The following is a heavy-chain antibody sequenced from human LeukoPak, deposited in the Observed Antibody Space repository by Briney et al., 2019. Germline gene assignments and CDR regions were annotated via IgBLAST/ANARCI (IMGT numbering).Heavy chain of an antibody. CDR3: VVYYDSSGYYSPFDY. CDR2: ISSSSSYI. D-gene: IGHD3-22*01. J-gene: IGHJ4*02. CDR1: GFTFSSYS. V-gene: IGHV3-21*01. Sequence: PGGSLRLSCAASGFTFSSYSMNWVRQAPGKGLEWVSSISSSSSYIYYADSVKGRFTISGDNAKNSLYLQMNSLRAEDTAVYYCVVYYDSSGYYSPFDYWGQGTLVTVSS.